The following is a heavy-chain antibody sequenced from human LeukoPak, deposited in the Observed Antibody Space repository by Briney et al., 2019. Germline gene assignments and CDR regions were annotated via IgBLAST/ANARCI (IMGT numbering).Heavy chain of an antibody. V-gene: IGHV3-30*03. Sequence: GGSLRLSCAASGFTFSSYWMSWVRQAPGKGLEWVSVISYGGNTRFYGDSVRGRFTISRDNTKDTLYLQMDSLIPDDTAVYFCARQRLPFCSSASCSALYYWGQGALVTVSS. CDR3: ARQRLPFCSSASCSALYY. CDR1: GFTFSSYW. CDR2: ISYGGNTR. J-gene: IGHJ4*02. D-gene: IGHD2-2*01.